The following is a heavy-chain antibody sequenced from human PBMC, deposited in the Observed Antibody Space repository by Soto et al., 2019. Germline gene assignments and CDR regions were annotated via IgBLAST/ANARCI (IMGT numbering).Heavy chain of an antibody. D-gene: IGHD6-13*01. V-gene: IGHV1-46*01. CDR2: INPSGGST. CDR1: GYTFTSYY. CDR3: ARGSSSWYWDRYFDY. J-gene: IGHJ4*02. Sequence: AASVKVSCKASGYTFTSYYMHWVRQAPGQGLEWMGIINPSGGSTSYAQKFQGRVTMTRDTSTSTVYMELSSLRSEDTAVYYCARGSSSWYWDRYFDYWGQGTLVTVSS.